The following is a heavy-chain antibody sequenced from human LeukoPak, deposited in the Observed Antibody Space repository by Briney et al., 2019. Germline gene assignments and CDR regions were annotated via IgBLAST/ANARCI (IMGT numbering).Heavy chain of an antibody. V-gene: IGHV3-15*01. D-gene: IGHD3-22*01. CDR2: IKSKTADGTA. Sequence: GGSLRLSCAASGFTFANASMSWVRQAPGKGLEWVGRIKSKTADGTADYAAVVKARFTISRDDSNNMLYLQMNSLKIEDTAVYYCATYDSTSYYYSADWGQGTLVTVSS. CDR1: GFTFANAS. J-gene: IGHJ4*02. CDR3: ATYDSTSYYYSAD.